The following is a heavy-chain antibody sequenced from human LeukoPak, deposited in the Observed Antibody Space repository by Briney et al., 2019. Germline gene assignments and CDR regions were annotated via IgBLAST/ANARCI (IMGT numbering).Heavy chain of an antibody. D-gene: IGHD1-26*01. V-gene: IGHV3-30-3*01. CDR3: ASEYYSGKYYVFDY. CDR2: ISYDGDHK. CDR1: GFTLTEYA. J-gene: IGHJ4*02. Sequence: PGGSLRLSCEASGFTLTEYAIHWVRQAPGKGLEWAAVISYDGDHKYYPDSVKGRFTISRDNSKNTVYLQMNSLRVEDTAVYFFASEYYSGKYYVFDYWGQGTLVTVSS.